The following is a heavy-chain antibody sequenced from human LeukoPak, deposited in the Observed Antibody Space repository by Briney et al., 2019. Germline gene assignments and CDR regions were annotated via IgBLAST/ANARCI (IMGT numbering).Heavy chain of an antibody. CDR3: AKDWASGPIDSFDI. D-gene: IGHD6-19*01. Sequence: GGSLRLSCAASGFTFSSYGMHWVRQAPGKGLEWVAVISYGGSNKYYADSVKGRFTISRDNSKNTLYLQMNSLRAEDTAVYYCAKDWASGPIDSFDIWGQGTMVTVSS. CDR1: GFTFSSYG. J-gene: IGHJ3*02. V-gene: IGHV3-30*18. CDR2: ISYGGSNK.